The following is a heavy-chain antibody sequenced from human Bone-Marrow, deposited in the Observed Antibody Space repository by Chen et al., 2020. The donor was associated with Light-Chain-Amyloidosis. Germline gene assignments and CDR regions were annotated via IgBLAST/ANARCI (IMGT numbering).Heavy chain of an antibody. D-gene: IGHD3-3*01. CDR2: IIPMFGRA. V-gene: IGHV1-69*01. Sequence: QVQLVQSGAEVKKLGSSVKVSCRASGGTFNSYGVSWIRQAPGQGLEWMGWIIPMFGRAHYAQKFQGRVTMTADESTNTAYMELSRLGSEDTAVYYCARDETPIFGVVTYNWFDPWGQGTLVTVSS. CDR3: ARDETPIFGVVTYNWFDP. J-gene: IGHJ5*02. CDR1: GGTFNSYG.